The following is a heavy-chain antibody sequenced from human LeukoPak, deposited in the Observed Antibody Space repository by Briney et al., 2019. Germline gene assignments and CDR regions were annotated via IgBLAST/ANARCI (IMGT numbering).Heavy chain of an antibody. J-gene: IGHJ4*02. V-gene: IGHV3-7*01. CDR3: ARDASTAGTTWDY. CDR2: IKQDGSEK. D-gene: IGHD1-1*01. Sequence: SAGSLRLSCAASGFTFSTYWMSWVRQAPGKGLQWVANIKQDGSEKSYVDSVKGRFTISRDNAKNSLYLQMNSLRAEDTAVYYCARDASTAGTTWDYWGQGTLVTVSS. CDR1: GFTFSTYW.